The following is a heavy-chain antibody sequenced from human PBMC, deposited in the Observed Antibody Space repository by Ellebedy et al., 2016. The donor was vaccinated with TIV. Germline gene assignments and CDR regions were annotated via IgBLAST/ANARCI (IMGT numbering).Heavy chain of an antibody. V-gene: IGHV1-2*02. Sequence: AASVKVSCKASGYTFSRYDINWVRQATGQGLEWMGWINPSSGGTDYAQKFQGRVTMTRDMSISTAYMELSRLKSDDTAVYYCARGRTSRYDLEWFDPWGQGTLVTVSS. J-gene: IGHJ5*02. CDR1: GYTFSRYD. CDR3: ARGRTSRYDLEWFDP. D-gene: IGHD1-1*01. CDR2: INPSSGGT.